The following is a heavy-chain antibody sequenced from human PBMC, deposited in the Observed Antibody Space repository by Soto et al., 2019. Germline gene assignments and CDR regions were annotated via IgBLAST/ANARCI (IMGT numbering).Heavy chain of an antibody. Sequence: QVQLVQSGAEVKKPGSSVKISCKALGGSFSDYAISWVRQAPGQGLEWMGGIIPIFGTPNYGQKFQDRVTFTAHESTNTAYMELSRLTSEDMTVYYCARDRAPRGWSYLDLWGQGTQVTVSS. CDR2: IIPIFGTP. D-gene: IGHD2-15*01. CDR3: ARDRAPRGWSYLDL. J-gene: IGHJ4*02. CDR1: GGSFSDYA. V-gene: IGHV1-69*01.